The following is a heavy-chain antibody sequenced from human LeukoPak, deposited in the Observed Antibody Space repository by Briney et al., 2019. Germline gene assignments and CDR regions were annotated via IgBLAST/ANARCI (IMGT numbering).Heavy chain of an antibody. Sequence: GGSLRLSCAASGFTFSSYGMHWVRQPPGKGLEWVANIKQDGTEKYYVDSVKGRFTISRDNAKNSLYLQMNSLRAEDTAVYYCAGDRFFGPSKLMDVWGKGTTVTVSS. J-gene: IGHJ6*03. D-gene: IGHD3/OR15-3a*01. CDR3: AGDRFFGPSKLMDV. CDR2: IKQDGTEK. CDR1: GFTFSSYG. V-gene: IGHV3-7*01.